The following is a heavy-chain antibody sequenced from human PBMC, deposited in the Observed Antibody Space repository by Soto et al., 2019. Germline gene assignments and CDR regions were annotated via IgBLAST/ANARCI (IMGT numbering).Heavy chain of an antibody. D-gene: IGHD6-19*01. J-gene: IGHJ6*04. V-gene: IGHV1-58*02. CDR1: GSGFIRSG. CDR3: SADRPDSGVGGWV. CDR2: IVVASGQT. Sequence: SVKVSCKASGSGFIRSGIQWVRQAHGQRLEWIGWIVVASGQTNYAQNFRGRVAITRETSTATAYIELTGLTSEDTDVYFCSADRPDSGVGGWVWRKVLRIPVSS.